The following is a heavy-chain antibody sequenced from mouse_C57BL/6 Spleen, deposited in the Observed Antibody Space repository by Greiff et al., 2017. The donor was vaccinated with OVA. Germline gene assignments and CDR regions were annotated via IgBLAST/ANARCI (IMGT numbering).Heavy chain of an antibody. CDR2: IYPRSGNT. V-gene: IGHV1-81*01. CDR3: ARGGLYGNYVNYAMDY. Sequence: QVQLQQSGAELARPGASVKLSCKASGYTFTSYGISWVKQRTGQGLEWIGEIYPRSGNTYYNEKFKGKATLTADKSSSTAYMELRSLTSEDSAVYFCARGGLYGNYVNYAMDYWGQGTSVTVSS. J-gene: IGHJ4*01. CDR1: GYTFTSYG. D-gene: IGHD2-1*01.